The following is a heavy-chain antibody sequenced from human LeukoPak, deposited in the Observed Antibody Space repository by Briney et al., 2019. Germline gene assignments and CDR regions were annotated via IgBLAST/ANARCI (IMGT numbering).Heavy chain of an antibody. Sequence: SVKVSCKASGGTFSSYAISWVRQAPGQGLEWMGGIIPIFGTANYAQKFQGRVTIATDESTSTAYMELSSLRSEDTAVYYCASSRYCTNGVCSNYWGQGTLVTVSS. CDR3: ASSRYCTNGVCSNY. CDR2: IIPIFGTA. J-gene: IGHJ4*02. V-gene: IGHV1-69*05. D-gene: IGHD2-8*01. CDR1: GGTFSSYA.